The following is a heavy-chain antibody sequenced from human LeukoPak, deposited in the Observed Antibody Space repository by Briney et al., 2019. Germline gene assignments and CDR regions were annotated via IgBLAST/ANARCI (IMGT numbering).Heavy chain of an antibody. CDR2: IYTSGST. J-gene: IGHJ4*02. V-gene: IGHV4-4*07. D-gene: IGHD3-10*01. CDR3: AREARYGSGSYLSHFDY. Sequence: SETLSLTCTVSGYSISSGYYWGWIRQPAGKGLEWIGRIYTSGSTNYNPSLKSRVTMSVDTSKNQFSLKLSSVTAADTAVYYCAREARYGSGSYLSHFDYWGQGTLVTVSS. CDR1: GYSISSGYY.